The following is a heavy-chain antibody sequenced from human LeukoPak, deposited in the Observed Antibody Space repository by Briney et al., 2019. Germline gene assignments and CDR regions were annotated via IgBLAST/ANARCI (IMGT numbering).Heavy chain of an antibody. CDR2: IYYSGST. D-gene: IGHD2-2*01. CDR1: GGSISSGDYY. V-gene: IGHV4-30-4*08. CDR3: ARELVDCSSTSCPRYYYYYMDV. J-gene: IGHJ6*03. Sequence: SETLPLTCTVSGGSISSGDYYWSWIRQPPGKGQEWVGYIYYSGSTYYNPSLKSRVTISVDTSKNQFSLKLSSVTAADTAVYYCARELVDCSSTSCPRYYYYYMDVWGKGTTVTVSS.